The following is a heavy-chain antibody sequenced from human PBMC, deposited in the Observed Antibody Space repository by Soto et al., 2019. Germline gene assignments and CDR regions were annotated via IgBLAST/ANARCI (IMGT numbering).Heavy chain of an antibody. CDR2: IKSDGTRT. Sequence: EVQLVESGGGLVQPGGSLRLSCAASGFTFSSDWMHWVRQAPGKGLVWVSRIKSDGTRTTYADFVKGRFTISRDNAKNMLYLEMNSLRAEDTAVYFCAGGNMMRGIMIRAYNWLDPWGQGTLVTVSS. D-gene: IGHD3-10*01. CDR1: GFTFSSDW. V-gene: IGHV3-74*01. J-gene: IGHJ5*02. CDR3: AGGNMMRGIMIRAYNWLDP.